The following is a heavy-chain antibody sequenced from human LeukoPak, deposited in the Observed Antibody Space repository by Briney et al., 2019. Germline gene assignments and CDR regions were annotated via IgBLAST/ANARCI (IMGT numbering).Heavy chain of an antibody. CDR1: GGSISGYY. V-gene: IGHV4-59*01. CDR3: ARFGSSSWIDY. CDR2: IYYSGST. J-gene: IGHJ4*02. Sequence: SETLSLTCSVSGGSISGYYWSWIRQPPGKGLECIGYIYYSGSTNCNPSLKSRVTISVDTSKNQLSLKLNSVTAADTAVYYCARFGSSSWIDYWGQGTLVTVSS. D-gene: IGHD6-13*01.